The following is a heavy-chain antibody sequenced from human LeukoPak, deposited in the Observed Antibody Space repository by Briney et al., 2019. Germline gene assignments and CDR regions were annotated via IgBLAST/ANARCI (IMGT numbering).Heavy chain of an antibody. Sequence: GGSLRLSCAASGFTFSSYAMSWVRQAPGKGLEWVSAISGSGGSTYYADSVKGRFTISRDNSKNTLYLQMNSLRAEDTAVYYCAKSWGYSSGWVSYYYGTDVWGQGTTVTVSS. D-gene: IGHD6-19*01. J-gene: IGHJ6*02. CDR3: AKSWGYSSGWVSYYYGTDV. CDR2: ISGSGGST. V-gene: IGHV3-23*01. CDR1: GFTFSSYA.